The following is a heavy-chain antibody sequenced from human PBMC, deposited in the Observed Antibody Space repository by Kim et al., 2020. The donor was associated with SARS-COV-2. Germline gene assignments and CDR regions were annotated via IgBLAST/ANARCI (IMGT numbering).Heavy chain of an antibody. D-gene: IGHD7-27*01. CDR2: ISSDSHMI. V-gene: IGHV3-48*02. CDR1: GFTFSSYW. Sequence: GGSLRLSCAASGFTFSSYWMHWVRQAPGKGLVWVSYISSDSHMICDADSVKGRFTISRDNAKNSLYLQMNSLRDEDTAVYYCAKIVWTLTGTNAFDIWGPRTPVTASS. J-gene: IGHJ3*02. CDR3: AKIVWTLTGTNAFDI.